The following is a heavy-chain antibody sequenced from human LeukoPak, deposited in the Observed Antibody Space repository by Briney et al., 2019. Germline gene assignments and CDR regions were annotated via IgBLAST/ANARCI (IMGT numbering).Heavy chain of an antibody. Sequence: ASVKVSCKASGYPFTKYYIHWVRQAPGHGLQWMGWLNPNTGGTRYARGFEGRVTMTRDTSIDTAYMDLSGLTSDDTATYYCAKSLAGTTVFWWFDPWGQGTVVTVSS. D-gene: IGHD1-7*01. J-gene: IGHJ5*02. CDR2: LNPNTGGT. CDR1: GYPFTKYY. CDR3: AKSLAGTTVFWWFDP. V-gene: IGHV1-2*02.